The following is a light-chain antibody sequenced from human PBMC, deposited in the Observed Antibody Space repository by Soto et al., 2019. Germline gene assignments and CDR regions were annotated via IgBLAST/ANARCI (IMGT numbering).Light chain of an antibody. J-gene: IGKJ2*01. CDR1: QSVRGW. Sequence: DIQMTQSPSTLSASIGDRVTITCRASQSVRGWLAWYQQKPGQAPNLLIYKASILESGTPSRFSGSGSGAEFTLTISSLQPDDFATYYCQQYDSYSPLTFGQGTRLEIK. V-gene: IGKV1-5*03. CDR3: QQYDSYSPLT. CDR2: KAS.